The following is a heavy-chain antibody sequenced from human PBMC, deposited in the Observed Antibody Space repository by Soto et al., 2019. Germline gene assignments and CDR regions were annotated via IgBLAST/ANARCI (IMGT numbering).Heavy chain of an antibody. D-gene: IGHD3-3*01. CDR2: IYHSGSF. V-gene: IGHV4-31*03. Sequence: PAETLSLTCTVSGGSISSGGSYWNWIRQRPGKGLEWIGYIYHSGSFYYTPSLKGRAIISADTSKNQFALKLSSVTAADTAVYYCARAPETPMIFGLVRPYFFDYWGQGSLVTVSS. J-gene: IGHJ4*02. CDR1: GGSISSGGSY. CDR3: ARAPETPMIFGLVRPYFFDY.